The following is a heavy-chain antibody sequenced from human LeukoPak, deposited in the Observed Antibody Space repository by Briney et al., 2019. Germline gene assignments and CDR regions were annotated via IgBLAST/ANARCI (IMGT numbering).Heavy chain of an antibody. D-gene: IGHD3-10*01. J-gene: IGHJ4*02. CDR3: ARSDHNSGSYYFDY. CDR2: IHHSGST. Sequence: SQTLSLTCTVSGGSISSGDSYWNWIRQPPGKGLEWIGEIHHSGSTKCNPSLKSRVTVSVDMSKNQISLKLSSVTAADTAVYYCARSDHNSGSYYFDYWGQGTLVTVSS. CDR1: GGSISSGDSY. V-gene: IGHV4-30-2*01.